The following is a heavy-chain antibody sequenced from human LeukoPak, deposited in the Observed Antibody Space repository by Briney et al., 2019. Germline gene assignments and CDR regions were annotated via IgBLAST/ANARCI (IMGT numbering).Heavy chain of an antibody. V-gene: IGHV3-30-3*01. CDR3: ARDPSNSGYEFPGFFDY. D-gene: IGHD5-12*01. CDR1: GFTFSSYA. Sequence: GGSLRLSCAASGFTFSSYAMHWVRQAPGKRLEWVAVISYDGSNKYYADSVKGRFTISRDNSKNTLYLQMNSLRAEDTAVYYCARDPSNSGYEFPGFFDYWGQGTLVTVSS. CDR2: ISYDGSNK. J-gene: IGHJ4*02.